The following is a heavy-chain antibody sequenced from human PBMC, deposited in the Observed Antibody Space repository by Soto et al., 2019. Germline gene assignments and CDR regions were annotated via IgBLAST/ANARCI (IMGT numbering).Heavy chain of an antibody. V-gene: IGHV1-69*13. CDR2: IIPIFGTA. Sequence: SVKVSCKASGGTFSSYAISWVRQAPGQGLEWMGGIIPIFGTANYAQKFQGRVTITADESTSTAYMELRSLRSEDTAVYYCARLQVYDILTGYFYYYYYMDVWGKGTTVTVSS. CDR3: ARLQVYDILTGYFYYYYYMDV. J-gene: IGHJ6*03. D-gene: IGHD3-9*01. CDR1: GGTFSSYA.